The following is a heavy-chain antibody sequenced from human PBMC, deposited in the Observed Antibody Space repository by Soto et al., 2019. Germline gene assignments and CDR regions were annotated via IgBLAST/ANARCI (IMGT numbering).Heavy chain of an antibody. CDR1: GGSISSDDYY. D-gene: IGHD2-15*01. Sequence: PSETLSLTCSVSGGSISSDDYYWTWIRQPPGEGLEWIGYIYYTGRTSSTPSLESRVTISIDTSKNQFSMKMSSVSAADTAVSYCAREGSSSPEYFDFWGPGTLVTASS. CDR3: AREGSSSPEYFDF. J-gene: IGHJ4*02. V-gene: IGHV4-30-4*01. CDR2: IYYTGRT.